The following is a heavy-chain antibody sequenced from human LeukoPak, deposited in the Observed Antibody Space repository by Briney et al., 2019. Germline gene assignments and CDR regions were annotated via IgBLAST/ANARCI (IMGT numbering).Heavy chain of an antibody. V-gene: IGHV3-11*01. CDR3: ASLAAADPGEAFDI. Sequence: GGSLRLSCAASGFTFSDYYMSWIRQAPGKGLEWVSYISSSGSTIYYADSVKGRFTISRDNAKNSLYLQMNSLRAEDMALYYCASLAAADPGEAFDIWGQGTMVTVSS. CDR2: ISSSGSTI. CDR1: GFTFSDYY. D-gene: IGHD6-13*01. J-gene: IGHJ3*02.